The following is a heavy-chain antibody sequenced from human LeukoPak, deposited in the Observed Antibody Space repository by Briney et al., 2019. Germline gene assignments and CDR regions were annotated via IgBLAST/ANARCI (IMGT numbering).Heavy chain of an antibody. CDR2: IWYDGSNK. V-gene: IGHV3-33*01. J-gene: IGHJ5*02. CDR1: GFTFSSYG. CDR3: ARGKLSSRYAVAWFDP. D-gene: IGHD1-1*01. Sequence: GGSLRLSCAASGFTFSSYGMHWVRQAPGKGLERVAVIWYDGSNKYYADSVKGRFTISRDNSKNTLYLQMNSLRAEDTAVYYCARGKLSSRYAVAWFDPWGQGTLVTASS.